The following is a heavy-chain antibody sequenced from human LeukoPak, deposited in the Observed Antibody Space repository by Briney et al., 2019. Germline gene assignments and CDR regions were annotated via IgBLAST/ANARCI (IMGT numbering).Heavy chain of an antibody. V-gene: IGHV4-4*07. CDR1: GGSISSYY. J-gene: IGHJ5*02. CDR2: IYTSGST. CDR3: ARDISDSSSYWFDP. Sequence: SETLSLTCTVSGGSISSYYWSWIRQPAGKGLEWIGRIYTSGSTNYNPSLKSRVTMSVDTSKNQFSLKLSSVTAADTAVYYCARDISDSSSYWFDPWGQGTLVTVSS. D-gene: IGHD6-6*01.